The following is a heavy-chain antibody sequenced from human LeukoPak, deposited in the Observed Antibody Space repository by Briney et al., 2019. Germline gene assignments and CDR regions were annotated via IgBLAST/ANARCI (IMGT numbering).Heavy chain of an antibody. D-gene: IGHD3-22*01. Sequence: ASVKVSCKASGYTFTSYGISWVRQAPGHGLEWMGWISAYNGNTNYAQKLQGRVTMTTDTSTSTAYMELRSLRSDDTAVYYCARVGTYYYDSSGYADAFDIWGQGTMVTVSS. CDR1: GYTFTSYG. CDR3: ARVGTYYYDSSGYADAFDI. CDR2: ISAYNGNT. V-gene: IGHV1-18*01. J-gene: IGHJ3*02.